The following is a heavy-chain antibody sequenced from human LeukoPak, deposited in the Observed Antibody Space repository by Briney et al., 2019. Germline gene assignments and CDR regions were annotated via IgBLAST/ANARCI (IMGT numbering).Heavy chain of an antibody. V-gene: IGHV3-53*04. D-gene: IGHD6-6*01. Sequence: GGSLRLSCAASGFIVSSNYISWVRQAPGKGLQWVSVIYSGGSTFYADSVKGRFTISRHDSKNTVYLQMNSLRTEDTAVYYCAKSRSSLGPSSLGYWGQGALVTVSS. J-gene: IGHJ4*02. CDR2: IYSGGST. CDR1: GFIVSSNY. CDR3: AKSRSSLGPSSLGY.